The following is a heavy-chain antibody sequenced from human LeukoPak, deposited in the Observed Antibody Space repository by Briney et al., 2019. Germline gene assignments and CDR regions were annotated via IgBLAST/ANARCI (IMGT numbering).Heavy chain of an antibody. D-gene: IGHD3-10*01. Sequence: PSETLSLTCTVSGGSISSYYWSWIRQPPGKGLEWIGYIYYSGSTNYNPSLKSRVTISVDTSKNQFSLKLSSVTAADTAVYYCARHGGGTIVPGFRNWFDPWGQGTLVTVSS. CDR3: ARHGGGTIVPGFRNWFDP. V-gene: IGHV4-59*08. CDR2: IYYSGST. J-gene: IGHJ5*02. CDR1: GGSISSYY.